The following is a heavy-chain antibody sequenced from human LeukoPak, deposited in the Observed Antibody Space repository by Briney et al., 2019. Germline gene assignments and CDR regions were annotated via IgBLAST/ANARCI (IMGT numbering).Heavy chain of an antibody. CDR3: AKDRSSSWYAGLDP. D-gene: IGHD6-13*01. V-gene: IGHV3-30*18. CDR1: GFTFSSYG. Sequence: GGSLRLSCAASGFTFSSYGMHWVRQAPGKGLEWVAVISYDGSNKYYADSAKGRFTISRDNSKNTLYLQMNSLRAEDTAVYYCAKDRSSSWYAGLDPWGQGTLVTVSS. J-gene: IGHJ5*02. CDR2: ISYDGSNK.